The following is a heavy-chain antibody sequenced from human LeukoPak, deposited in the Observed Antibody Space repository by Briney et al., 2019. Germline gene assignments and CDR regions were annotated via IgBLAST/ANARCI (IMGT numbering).Heavy chain of an antibody. V-gene: IGHV4-59*01. CDR1: SGSISSYY. CDR3: ARDREGRGSGWLFDY. D-gene: IGHD6-19*01. Sequence: SETLSLTCTVSSGSISSYYWSWIRQPPGKGLEWIGYIYYSGSTNYNPSLKSRVTISVDTSKNQFSLKLSSVTAADTAVYYCARDREGRGSGWLFDYWGQGTLVTVSS. CDR2: IYYSGST. J-gene: IGHJ4*02.